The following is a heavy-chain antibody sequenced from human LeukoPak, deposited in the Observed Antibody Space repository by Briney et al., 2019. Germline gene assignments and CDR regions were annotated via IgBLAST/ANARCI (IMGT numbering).Heavy chain of an antibody. V-gene: IGHV3-20*04. CDR3: ARRLMGGFTDWYFDL. D-gene: IGHD2-15*01. CDR1: GFTFSNYW. CDR2: INWNGAAT. Sequence: GGSLRLSCAASGFTFSNYWMSWVRQAPGKGLEWVSGINWNGAATGHGDSVKGRFTVSRDNAKNSLYLEMNSLRVEDTGFYYCARRLMGGFTDWYFDLWGRGTLVTVSS. J-gene: IGHJ2*01.